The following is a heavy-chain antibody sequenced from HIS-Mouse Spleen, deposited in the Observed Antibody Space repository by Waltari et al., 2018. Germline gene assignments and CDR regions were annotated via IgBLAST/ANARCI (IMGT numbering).Heavy chain of an antibody. V-gene: IGHV3-48*01. Sequence: EVQLVESGGGLVQPGGHLLLSCAAPGFTFRSDTVNWVRQAPGKGLELVSYISSSSSTIYYADSVKGRFTISRDNAKNSLYLQMNSLRAEDTAVYYCARDLGNWFDPWGQGTLVTVSS. CDR1: GFTFRSDT. J-gene: IGHJ5*02. CDR3: ARDLGNWFDP. CDR2: ISSSSSTI.